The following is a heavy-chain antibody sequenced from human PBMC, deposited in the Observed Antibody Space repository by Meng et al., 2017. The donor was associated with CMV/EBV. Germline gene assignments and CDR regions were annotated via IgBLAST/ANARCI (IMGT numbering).Heavy chain of an antibody. CDR1: GGSISSYY. D-gene: IGHD2-2*01. CDR2: IYTSGST. Sequence: QVLLQEAGPGLVNPSETLSLTCTVSGGSISSYYWSWIRQPAGKGLEWIGRIYTSGSTNYNPSLKSRVTMSVDTSKNQFSLKLSSVTAADTAVYYCARDLMNCSSTSCANWFDPWGQGTLVTVSS. J-gene: IGHJ5*02. CDR3: ARDLMNCSSTSCANWFDP. V-gene: IGHV4-4*07.